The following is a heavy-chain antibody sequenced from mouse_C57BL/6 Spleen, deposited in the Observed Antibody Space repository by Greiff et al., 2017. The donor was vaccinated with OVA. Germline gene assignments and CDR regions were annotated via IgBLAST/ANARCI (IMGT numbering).Heavy chain of an antibody. D-gene: IGHD2-3*01. CDR3: ARSDDGYYQAWFAY. J-gene: IGHJ3*01. CDR2: INPYNGDT. V-gene: IGHV1-20*01. Sequence: EVQLQQSGPELVKPGASVKISCKASGYSFTGYFMNWVMQSHGKSLEWIGRINPYNGDTFYNQKFTGKATLTVDKSSSTAHMELRSLTSEDAAVYYWARSDDGYYQAWFAYWGQGTLVTVSA. CDR1: GYSFTGYF.